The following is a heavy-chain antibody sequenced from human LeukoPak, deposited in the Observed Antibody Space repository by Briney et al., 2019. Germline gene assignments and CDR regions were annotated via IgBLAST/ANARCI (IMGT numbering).Heavy chain of an antibody. D-gene: IGHD6-13*01. CDR3: ARGADPISAAGGYYYYMDV. CDR1: GFTFSDYY. Sequence: GGSLRLSCAASGFTFSDYYMSWIRQAPGKGLEWVSYISSSGSTIYYADSVKGRFTISRDNAKNSLYLQMNSLRAEDTALYYCARGADPISAAGGYYYYMDVWGKGTTVTVSS. CDR2: ISSSGSTI. J-gene: IGHJ6*03. V-gene: IGHV3-11*01.